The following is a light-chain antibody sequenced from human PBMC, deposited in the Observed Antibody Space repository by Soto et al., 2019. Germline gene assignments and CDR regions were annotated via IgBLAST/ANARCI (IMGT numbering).Light chain of an antibody. CDR3: QQYHDWPIT. CDR2: GAS. V-gene: IGKV3-15*01. CDR1: QSVSSN. J-gene: IGKJ5*01. Sequence: EVVLTQSPATLSMSPGDSATLSCRASQSVSSNFAWSHQKPGQAPRLLIYGASTRATGIPARFSGSGSGTEFTLTISSLQSEDFAVYYCQQYHDWPITFGQGTRLEIK.